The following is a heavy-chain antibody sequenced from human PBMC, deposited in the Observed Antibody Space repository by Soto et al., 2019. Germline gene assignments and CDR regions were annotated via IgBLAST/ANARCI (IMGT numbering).Heavy chain of an antibody. J-gene: IGHJ3*02. CDR2: IYYSGST. CDR1: GGSISSYY. V-gene: IGHV4-59*01. Sequence: SETLSLTCTVSGGSISSYYWSWIRQPPGRGLEWIGYIYYSGSTNYNPSLKSRVTISVDTSKNQFSLKLSSVTAADTAVYYCARDPPGIYAFDIWGQGTMVTVS. D-gene: IGHD3-10*01. CDR3: ARDPPGIYAFDI.